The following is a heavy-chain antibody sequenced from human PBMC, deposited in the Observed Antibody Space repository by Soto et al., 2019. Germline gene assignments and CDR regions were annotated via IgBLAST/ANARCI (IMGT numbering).Heavy chain of an antibody. J-gene: IGHJ4*02. CDR3: ARVPRMTTVTTIFVPVYDY. D-gene: IGHD4-4*01. Sequence: PGESLKISCAASGFTFSSYSMNWVRQAPGKGLEWVSYISSSSSTIYYADSVKGRFTISRDNAKNSLYLQMNSLRDEDTAVYYCARVPRMTTVTTIFVPVYDYWGQGTLVTVSS. CDR1: GFTFSSYS. V-gene: IGHV3-48*02. CDR2: ISSSSSTI.